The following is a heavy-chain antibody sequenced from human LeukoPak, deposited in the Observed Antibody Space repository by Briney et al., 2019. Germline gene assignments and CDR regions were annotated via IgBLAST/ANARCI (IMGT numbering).Heavy chain of an antibody. J-gene: IGHJ4*02. Sequence: SQTLSLTCTVSGGSISSGDYYWSWLRQPPGKGGEWIGYIYYSGSTYYNPSLKSRVTISVDTSKNQFSLKLSSVTAADTAVYYCARDPVDYYDSSGYRTGYWGQGTLVTVSS. CDR1: GGSISSGDYY. D-gene: IGHD3-22*01. CDR3: ARDPVDYYDSSGYRTGY. V-gene: IGHV4-30-4*08. CDR2: IYYSGST.